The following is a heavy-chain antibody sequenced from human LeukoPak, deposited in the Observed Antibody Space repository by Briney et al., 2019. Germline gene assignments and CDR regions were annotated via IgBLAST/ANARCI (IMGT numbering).Heavy chain of an antibody. CDR1: GFTFSSYS. CDR2: ISASGGTT. V-gene: IGHV3-23*01. J-gene: IGHJ3*02. D-gene: IGHD2-2*02. Sequence: GRSLRLSCAASGFTFSSYSMTWVRQIPGKGLESLSVISASGGTTDYADSLRGRFTISRDNSKTTLYLQMNSLRVEDTAIYYCAKCSLTCYRGSFDIWGQGTTVTVSS. CDR3: AKCSLTCYRGSFDI.